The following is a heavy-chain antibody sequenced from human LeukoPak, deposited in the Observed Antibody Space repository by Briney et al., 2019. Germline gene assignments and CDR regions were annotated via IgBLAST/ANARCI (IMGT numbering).Heavy chain of an antibody. Sequence: ASVKVSCKASGYTFTSYGFSWVRQAPGQGLEWMGWISAYNGNTNYPQKLQGRVTMTTDTSTSTAYMELRSLRSDDTAVYYCARDYGSGSNYRFDYWGQGTLVTVSS. J-gene: IGHJ4*02. D-gene: IGHD3-10*01. V-gene: IGHV1-18*01. CDR1: GYTFTSYG. CDR2: ISAYNGNT. CDR3: ARDYGSGSNYRFDY.